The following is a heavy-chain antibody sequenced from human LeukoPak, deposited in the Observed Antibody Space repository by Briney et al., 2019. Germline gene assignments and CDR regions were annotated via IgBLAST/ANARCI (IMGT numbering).Heavy chain of an antibody. D-gene: IGHD3-16*02. V-gene: IGHV1-18*01. Sequence: EASVKVSCKASGYTFTSYGISWVRQAPGQGLEWMGWISAYNGNTNYAQKLRGRVTMTTDTSTSTAYMELRSLRSDDTAVYYCAKFMITFGGVIPPDYWGQGTLVTVSS. CDR3: AKFMITFGGVIPPDY. CDR1: GYTFTSYG. J-gene: IGHJ4*02. CDR2: ISAYNGNT.